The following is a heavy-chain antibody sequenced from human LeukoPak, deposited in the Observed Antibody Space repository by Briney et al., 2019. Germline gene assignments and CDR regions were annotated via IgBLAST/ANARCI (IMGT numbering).Heavy chain of an antibody. Sequence: SETLSLTCTVSGGSISSATYYWNWIRQPAGKGLEWIGRIYTSGSTNYNPSLKSRVTISVDTSKNQFSLKLTSVTAADTAVYYCARFNSGSYQHYFDYWGQGILVTVSS. D-gene: IGHD1-26*01. CDR2: IYTSGST. V-gene: IGHV4-61*02. J-gene: IGHJ4*02. CDR3: ARFNSGSYQHYFDY. CDR1: GGSISSATYY.